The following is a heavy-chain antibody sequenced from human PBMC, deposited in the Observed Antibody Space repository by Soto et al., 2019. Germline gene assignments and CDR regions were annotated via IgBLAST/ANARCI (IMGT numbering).Heavy chain of an antibody. CDR2: ISISKGKT. D-gene: IGHD5-12*01. CDR3: GRKGYIGNFGLDV. J-gene: IGHJ6*02. Sequence: QVQLVQSGAEVKRPGGSVKVSGKASGYTFLNYDVAWVRRAPGEGLEWLGWISISKGKTYYEQRLQGIVTMTTDTATTTAYMEVTSLRSDDTAVYFCGRKGYIGNFGLDVWGQGTTVTVSS. V-gene: IGHV1-18*01. CDR1: GYTFLNYD.